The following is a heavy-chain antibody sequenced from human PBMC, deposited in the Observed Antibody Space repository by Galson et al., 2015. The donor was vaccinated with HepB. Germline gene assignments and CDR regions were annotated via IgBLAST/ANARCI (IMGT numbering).Heavy chain of an antibody. CDR1: TFIFSTYS. CDR2: ISSSSTTI. D-gene: IGHD3-10*01. Sequence: SLRLSCAASTFIFSTYSMNWVRQAPGRGLEWVSYISSSSTTIYYADSVKGRFTISRDNAKNSLYLQMNSLRAEDTAVYYCARDRGDSGSYLSYFYGMDVWGQGTTVTVSS. J-gene: IGHJ6*02. CDR3: ARDRGDSGSYLSYFYGMDV. V-gene: IGHV3-48*04.